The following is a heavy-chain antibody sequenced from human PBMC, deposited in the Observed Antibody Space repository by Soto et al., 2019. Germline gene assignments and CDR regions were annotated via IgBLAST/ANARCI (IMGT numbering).Heavy chain of an antibody. Sequence: GASVKVSCKASGGTFSSYAISWVRQAPGQGLEWMGGIIPTFGTANYAQKFQGRVTITADESTSTAYMELSSLRSEDTAVYYCASCRRIAEAGTPLDYWGQGTLVTGSS. CDR3: ASCRRIAEAGTPLDY. J-gene: IGHJ4*02. V-gene: IGHV1-69*13. CDR2: IIPTFGTA. CDR1: GGTFSSYA. D-gene: IGHD6-13*01.